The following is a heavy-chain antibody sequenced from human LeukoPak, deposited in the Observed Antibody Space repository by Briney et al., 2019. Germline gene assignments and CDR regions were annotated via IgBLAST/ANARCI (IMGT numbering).Heavy chain of an antibody. Sequence: GGSLRLSCAASGFTFSSYAMSWVRQAPGKGPEWVSAISGSGGSTYYADSVKGRFTISRDNSKNTLYLQMNSLRAEDTAVYYCAKDTYGSGSYTPTFDYWGQGTLVTVSS. CDR2: ISGSGGST. D-gene: IGHD3-10*01. CDR1: GFTFSSYA. J-gene: IGHJ4*02. CDR3: AKDTYGSGSYTPTFDY. V-gene: IGHV3-23*01.